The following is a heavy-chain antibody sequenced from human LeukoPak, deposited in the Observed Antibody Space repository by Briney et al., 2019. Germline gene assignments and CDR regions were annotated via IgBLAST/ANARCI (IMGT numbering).Heavy chain of an antibody. Sequence: ASVKVSCKASGYTFTGYYMHWVRQAPGQGLEWMGWINPNSGGTNYAQKFQGRVTMTRDTSISTAYMELSRLRFDDTAVYYCARFLVVVPAASLALYFDYWGQGTLVTVSS. CDR3: ARFLVVVPAASLALYFDY. CDR1: GYTFTGYY. V-gene: IGHV1-2*02. D-gene: IGHD2-2*01. J-gene: IGHJ4*02. CDR2: INPNSGGT.